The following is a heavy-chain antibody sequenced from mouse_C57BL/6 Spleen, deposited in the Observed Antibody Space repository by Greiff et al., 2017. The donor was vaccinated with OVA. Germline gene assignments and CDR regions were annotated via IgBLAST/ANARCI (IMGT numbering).Heavy chain of an antibody. CDR3: TRSIYDYYEGSYYYAMDY. D-gene: IGHD2-4*01. Sequence: QVQLQQPGAELVMPGASVKLSCKASGYTFTSYWMHWVKQRPGQGLEWIGEIDPYDSYTNYNPKFKGKSKLTVDKSYSTAYMQLSRLTAEDSAVYYCTRSIYDYYEGSYYYAMDYWGQGTSVTVAS. CDR1: GYTFTSYW. J-gene: IGHJ4*01. V-gene: IGHV1-69*01. CDR2: IDPYDSYT.